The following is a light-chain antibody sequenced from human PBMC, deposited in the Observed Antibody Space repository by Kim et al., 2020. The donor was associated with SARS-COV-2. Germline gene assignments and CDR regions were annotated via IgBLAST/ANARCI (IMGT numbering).Light chain of an antibody. J-gene: IGKJ5*01. V-gene: IGKV3-15*01. CDR3: HQYNNWFQT. Sequence: GSPGERLTLSGRASKTVSGNLAWYQQKPGQAPRPLIYDASSRAAGIPDRFSGFGSGTEFTLTISSLHPEDAAVYYCHQYNNWFQTFGQGTRLEIK. CDR1: KTVSGN. CDR2: DAS.